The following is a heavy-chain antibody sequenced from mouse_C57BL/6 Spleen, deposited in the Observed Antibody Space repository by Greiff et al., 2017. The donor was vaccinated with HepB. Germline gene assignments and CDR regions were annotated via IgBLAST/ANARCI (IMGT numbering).Heavy chain of an antibody. V-gene: IGHV1-64*01. CDR3: ARGGTTMVTTGYYFDY. CDR2: IHPNSGST. CDR1: GYTFTSYW. D-gene: IGHD2-2*01. Sequence: QVQLQQPGAELVKPGASVKLSCKASGYTFTSYWMHWVKQRPGQGLEWIGMIHPNSGSTNYNEKFKSKATLTVDKSSSTAYMQLSSLTSEDSAVYYCARGGTTMVTTGYYFDYWGQGTTLTVSS. J-gene: IGHJ2*01.